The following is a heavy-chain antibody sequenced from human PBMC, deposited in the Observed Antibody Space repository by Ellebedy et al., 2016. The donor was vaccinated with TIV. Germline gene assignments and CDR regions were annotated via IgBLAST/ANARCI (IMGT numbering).Heavy chain of an antibody. CDR3: ARAPIVVVPAVQTGIGYFQH. CDR2: IYYSGST. V-gene: IGHV4-31*11. Sequence: SETLSLXXAVYGGSFSGYYWSWIRQHPGKGLEWIGYIYYSGSTYYNPSLKSRVTISVDTSKNQFSLKLSSVTAADTAVYYCARAPIVVVPAVQTGIGYFQHWGQGTLVTVSS. J-gene: IGHJ1*01. D-gene: IGHD2-2*01. CDR1: GGSFSGYY.